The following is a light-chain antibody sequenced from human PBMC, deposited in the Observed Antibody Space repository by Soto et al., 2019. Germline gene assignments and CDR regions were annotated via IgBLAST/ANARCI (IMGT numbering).Light chain of an antibody. CDR3: QQYDDYPLT. CDR1: QSIKSW. V-gene: IGKV1-5*01. Sequence: DIQMTQSPSTLSASVGDRVTITCRASQSIKSWLAWYQQKPGTAPKLLIYDASTLESGVPSRFSGSGSGTEFTLTFSSLQPDDFATFYCQQYDDYPLTFGGGTKVEIK. J-gene: IGKJ4*01. CDR2: DAS.